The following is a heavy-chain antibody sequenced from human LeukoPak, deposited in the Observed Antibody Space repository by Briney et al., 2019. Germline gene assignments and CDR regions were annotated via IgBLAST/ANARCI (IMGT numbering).Heavy chain of an antibody. CDR1: GFTFNSYA. Sequence: QPGGSQRLSCAASGFTFNSYAMSWVRQAPGKGLEWLSGDSGSGGGTYYADSVKGRFTISRDNSKNTLNLQMNSLRAEDTAIYYCAKVWHYYYLDVWGKGTTVTVSS. V-gene: IGHV3-23*01. D-gene: IGHD3-16*01. J-gene: IGHJ6*03. CDR3: AKVWHYYYLDV. CDR2: DSGSGGGT.